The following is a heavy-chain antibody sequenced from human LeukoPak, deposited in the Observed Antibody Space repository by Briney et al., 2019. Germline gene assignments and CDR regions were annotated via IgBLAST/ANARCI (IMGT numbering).Heavy chain of an antibody. V-gene: IGHV3-23*01. CDR1: GFTFSSYA. CDR3: ARGYYYDSSGPFY. J-gene: IGHJ4*02. D-gene: IGHD3-22*01. CDR2: ISGSGGST. Sequence: GGSLRLSCAASGFTFSSYAMSWVRQAPGKGLEWASAISGSGGSTHYADSVKGRFTISRDNSKNTLYLQMNSLRAEDTAVYYCARGYYYDSSGPFYWGQGTLVTVSS.